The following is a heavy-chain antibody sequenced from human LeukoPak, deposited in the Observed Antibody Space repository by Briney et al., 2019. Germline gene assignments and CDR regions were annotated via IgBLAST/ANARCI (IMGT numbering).Heavy chain of an antibody. V-gene: IGHV1-69*13. J-gene: IGHJ4*02. Sequence: GASVKVSCKASGYTFSSYAISWVRQAPGQGLEWMGGIIPIFGTANYAQKFQGRVTITADESTSTAYMELSSLRSEDTAVYYCARDRSSGWTKRFDYWGQGTLVTVSS. CDR3: ARDRSSGWTKRFDY. D-gene: IGHD6-19*01. CDR2: IIPIFGTA. CDR1: GYTFSSYA.